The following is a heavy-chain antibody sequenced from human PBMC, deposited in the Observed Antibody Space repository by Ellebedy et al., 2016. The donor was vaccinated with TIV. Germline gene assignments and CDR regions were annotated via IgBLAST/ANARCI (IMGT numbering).Heavy chain of an antibody. V-gene: IGHV4-34*01. CDR1: GGSFSGYY. J-gene: IGHJ4*02. CDR2: INHSGST. Sequence: MPSETLSLTCAVYGGSFSGYYWSWIRQPPGKGLEWIGEINHSGSTNYNPSLKSRVAISVDTSKNQFSLNLSSVTAADTAVYYCARGLARDYWGQGTLVTVSS. CDR3: ARGLARDY.